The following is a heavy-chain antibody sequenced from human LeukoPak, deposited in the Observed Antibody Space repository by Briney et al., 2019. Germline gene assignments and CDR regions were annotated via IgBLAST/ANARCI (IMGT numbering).Heavy chain of an antibody. Sequence: SVKVSCKASGGTFSSYAISWVRQAPGQGLEWMGGIIPIFGTANYAQKFQGRVTITADESTSTAYMELSSLRSEDTAVYYCARKDLRANWFDPWGQGTLVTVSS. V-gene: IGHV1-69*13. J-gene: IGHJ5*02. CDR2: IIPIFGTA. CDR3: ARKDLRANWFDP. D-gene: IGHD4-17*01. CDR1: GGTFSSYA.